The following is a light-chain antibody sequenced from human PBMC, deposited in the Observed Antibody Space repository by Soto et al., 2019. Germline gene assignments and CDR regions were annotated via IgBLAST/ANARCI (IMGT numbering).Light chain of an antibody. J-gene: IGKJ5*01. CDR3: QQYGSSPLIS. CDR1: QTVSITY. V-gene: IGKV3-20*01. CDR2: GAS. Sequence: VLTQSPGTLSLSPGESATLSCRASQTVSITYLTWYQQKPGQAPRLLIFGASKRATGIPDRFSGSGSGRDSTLTISGLEPEDFAVYYCQQYGSSPLISFGQGTRLEIK.